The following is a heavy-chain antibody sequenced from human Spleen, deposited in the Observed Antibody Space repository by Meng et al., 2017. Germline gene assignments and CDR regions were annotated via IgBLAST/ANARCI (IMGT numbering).Heavy chain of an antibody. CDR2: ISAYNGNT. Sequence: ASVKVSCKASGYTFTSYGISWVRQAPGQGLEWMGWISAYNGNTNYAQKLQGRVTMTTDTSTSTAYMELSSLRSEATAVYYCARDEDISAAGKLFGDYWGQGTLVTVSS. V-gene: IGHV1-18*01. J-gene: IGHJ4*02. CDR3: ARDEDISAAGKLFGDY. CDR1: GYTFTSYG. D-gene: IGHD6-25*01.